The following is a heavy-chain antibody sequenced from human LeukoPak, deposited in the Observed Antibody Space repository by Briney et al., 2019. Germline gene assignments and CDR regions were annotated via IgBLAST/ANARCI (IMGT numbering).Heavy chain of an antibody. V-gene: IGHV3-33*06. D-gene: IGHD6-19*01. CDR3: AKDWAVAGPRLFDP. Sequence: GGSLRLSCAASGFTFSSYAMHWVRQAPGKGLEWVAIIWSDGNNKYYADSVEGRFTISRDTSKNTLFLQMNSLRAEDTAVYYCAKDWAVAGPRLFDPWGQGTLVTVSS. CDR1: GFTFSSYA. CDR2: IWSDGNNK. J-gene: IGHJ5*02.